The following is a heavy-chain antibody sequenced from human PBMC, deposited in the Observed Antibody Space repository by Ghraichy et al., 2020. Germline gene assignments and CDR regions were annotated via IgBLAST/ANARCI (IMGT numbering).Heavy chain of an antibody. CDR1: GFTFSSYG. V-gene: IGHV3-30*18. Sequence: GGSLRLSCAASGFTFSSYGMHWVRQAPGKGLEWVAVISYDGSNKYYADSVKGRFTISRDNSKNTLYLQMNSLRAEDTAVYYCAKGRREGRYFDWLSDAFDIWGQVTMVTVSS. CDR2: ISYDGSNK. D-gene: IGHD3-9*01. CDR3: AKGRREGRYFDWLSDAFDI. J-gene: IGHJ3*02.